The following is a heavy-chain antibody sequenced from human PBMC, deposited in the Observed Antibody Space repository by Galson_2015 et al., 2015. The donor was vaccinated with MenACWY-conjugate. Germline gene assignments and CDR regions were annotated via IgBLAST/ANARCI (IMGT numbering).Heavy chain of an antibody. CDR3: ARDRGLEWLPSNWFDP. V-gene: IGHV3-48*03. J-gene: IGHJ5*02. CDR2: ISKSGSPI. D-gene: IGHD3-3*01. CDR1: GFTFTGYE. Sequence: SLRLSCAASGFTFTGYEFNWVRQAPGKGLEWLSYISKSGSPIYYADSVKGRFTISRDNIKKSLFLEMNNLRADDTAVYYCARDRGLEWLPSNWFDPWGQGTLVTVSS.